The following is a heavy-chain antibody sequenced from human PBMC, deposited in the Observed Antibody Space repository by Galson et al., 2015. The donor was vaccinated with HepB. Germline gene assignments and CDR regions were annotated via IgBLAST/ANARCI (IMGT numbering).Heavy chain of an antibody. CDR3: ARWGGSYYYFDY. Sequence: SVKVSCKASGYTFTSYAMHWVRQAPGQRLEWMGWINAGNGNTKYSQKFQGRVTITRDTSASTAYMELSSLRSEDTAVYYCARWGGSYYYFDYWGQGTLVTVSS. V-gene: IGHV1-3*01. CDR2: INAGNGNT. D-gene: IGHD1-26*01. CDR1: GYTFTSYA. J-gene: IGHJ4*02.